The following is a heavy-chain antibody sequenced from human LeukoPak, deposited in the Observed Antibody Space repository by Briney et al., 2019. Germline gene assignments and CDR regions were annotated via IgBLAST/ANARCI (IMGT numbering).Heavy chain of an antibody. J-gene: IGHJ5*02. Sequence: ASVKVSCKASGYTFTGYYMHWVRQAPGQGLEWMGWINPNSGGTNYAQKFQGWVTMTRDTSISTAYMELSRLRSDDTAVYYCARSYRSPSNWFDPWGQGTLVTVSS. CDR2: INPNSGGT. CDR1: GYTFTGYY. D-gene: IGHD3-16*02. V-gene: IGHV1-2*04. CDR3: ARSYRSPSNWFDP.